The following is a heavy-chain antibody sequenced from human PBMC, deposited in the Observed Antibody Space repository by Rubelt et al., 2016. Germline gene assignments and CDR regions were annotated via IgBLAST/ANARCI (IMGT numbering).Heavy chain of an antibody. CDR2: LKQDGSEN. Sequence: EEQLVESGGALVQPGGSLRLSCKASGFTLSSHWLIWVRQVPGRGLEWVVSLKQDGSENSYVDSVRGRFTITRDNARNSGYLHMNSLRVEDTAGYDCARGVRGLGAADVALDCWGQGTLVTVSS. D-gene: IGHD3-16*01. V-gene: IGHV3-7*01. CDR1: GFTLSSHW. J-gene: IGHJ4*02. CDR3: ARGVRGLGAADVALDC.